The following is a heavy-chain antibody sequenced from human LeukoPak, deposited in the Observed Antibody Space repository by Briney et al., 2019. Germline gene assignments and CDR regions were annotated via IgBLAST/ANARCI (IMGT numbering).Heavy chain of an antibody. CDR2: IYHSGST. CDR3: SRLTHGYYFDY. D-gene: IGHD3-16*01. Sequence: SETLSLTCSVSDYSISSGYYWGWIRQPPGKGLEWIGSIYHSGSTYYNPSLKSRVTISVDTSKNQFSLRLKSVTAADTAVYYCSRLTHGYYFDYWGQGTLVTVSS. J-gene: IGHJ4*02. CDR1: DYSISSGYY. V-gene: IGHV4-38-2*02.